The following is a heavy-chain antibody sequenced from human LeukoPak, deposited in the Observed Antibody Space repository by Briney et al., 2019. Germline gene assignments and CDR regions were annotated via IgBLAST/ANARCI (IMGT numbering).Heavy chain of an antibody. V-gene: IGHV3-53*01. CDR2: IYSGGST. Sequence: GSLRLSCAASGLTGSSNYMSWVRQAPGKGLELVSVIYSGGSTYYADSVKGRFTISRDNSKNTLYLQMNSLRAEDTAVYYCASPLLYYYDSSGYRDYWGQGTLVTVSS. CDR3: ASPLLYYYDSSGYRDY. D-gene: IGHD3-22*01. CDR1: GLTGSSNY. J-gene: IGHJ4*02.